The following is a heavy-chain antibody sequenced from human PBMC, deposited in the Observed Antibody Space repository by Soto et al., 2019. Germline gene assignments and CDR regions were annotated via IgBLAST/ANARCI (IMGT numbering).Heavy chain of an antibody. CDR2: ISWDGGYK. V-gene: IGHV3-9*01. Sequence: EVQLVESGGGLVQPSRSLRLSCAASGFTFVDYAMHWVRQAPGQGLEWVSGISWDGGYKGYADSVKGRFTISRDNAKKSLYLEMNSLRVEDTALYYCTKDEGYCSRISCKDAFDYWGQGTMVTVS. CDR1: GFTFVDYA. J-gene: IGHJ3*01. D-gene: IGHD2-2*01. CDR3: TKDEGYCSRISCKDAFDY.